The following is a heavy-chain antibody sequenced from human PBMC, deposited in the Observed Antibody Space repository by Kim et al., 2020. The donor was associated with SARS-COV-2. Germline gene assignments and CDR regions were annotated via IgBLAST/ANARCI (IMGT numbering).Heavy chain of an antibody. CDR3: AKHESIYDYGDQFDY. CDR1: GFTFSSYA. D-gene: IGHD4-17*01. V-gene: IGHV3-23*01. Sequence: GGSLRLSCAASGFTFSSYAMSWVRQAPGKGLEWVSAISGSGGSTYYADSVKGRFTISRDNSKNTLYLQMNSLRAEDTAVYYCAKHESIYDYGDQFDYWGQGTLVTVSS. CDR2: ISGSGGST. J-gene: IGHJ4*02.